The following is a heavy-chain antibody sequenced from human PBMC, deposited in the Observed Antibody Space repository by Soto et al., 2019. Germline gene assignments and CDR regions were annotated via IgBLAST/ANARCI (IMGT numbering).Heavy chain of an antibody. CDR3: ALRSMAVVPEY. CDR1: GDSLSRYY. Sequence: QVQLPESGPGLVKPSENLSLPCAVSGDSLSRYYFMWVPQPPGKGLESNGYSYYGRSANYNPSLKSRVTLSVDTATNQCSLTLSSMTAADTAVYYCALRSMAVVPEYWGQGTLVTVSS. V-gene: IGHV4-59*01. D-gene: IGHD3-22*01. J-gene: IGHJ4*02. CDR2: SYYGRSA.